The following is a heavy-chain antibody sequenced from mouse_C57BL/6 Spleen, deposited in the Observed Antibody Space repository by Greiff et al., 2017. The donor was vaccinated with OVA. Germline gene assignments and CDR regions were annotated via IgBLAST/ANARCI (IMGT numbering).Heavy chain of an antibody. V-gene: IGHV5-15*01. D-gene: IGHD2-5*01. CDR2: ISNLAYSI. CDR3: ARAHYSNYFDY. Sequence: DVHLVESGGGLVQPGGSLKLSCAASGFTFSDYGMAWVRQAPRKGPEWVAFISNLAYSIYYADTVTGRFTISRENAKNTLYLEMSSLRSEDTAMYYCARAHYSNYFDYWGQGTTRTVSS. J-gene: IGHJ2*01. CDR1: GFTFSDYG.